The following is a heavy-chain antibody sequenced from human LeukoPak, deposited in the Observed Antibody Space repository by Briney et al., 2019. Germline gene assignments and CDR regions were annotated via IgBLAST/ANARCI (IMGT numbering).Heavy chain of an antibody. CDR2: IYTSGST. CDR1: GGSISSGSYY. CDR3: ARERYCSGGSCYPEFDY. D-gene: IGHD2-15*01. J-gene: IGHJ4*02. V-gene: IGHV4-61*02. Sequence: SETLSLTCTVSGGSISSGSYYWSWIRQPAGKGLEWIGLIYTSGSTNYNPSLKSRVTISVDTSKNQFSLKLSSVTAADTAVYYCARERYCSGGSCYPEFDYWRQGTLVTVSS.